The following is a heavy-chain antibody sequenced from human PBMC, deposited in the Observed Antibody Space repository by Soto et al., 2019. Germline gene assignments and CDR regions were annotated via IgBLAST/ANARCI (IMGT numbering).Heavy chain of an antibody. Sequence: ASVKVSCKASGYTFTSYAMHLVRQAPGQRLEWMGWINAGNGNTKYLQKFQGRVTITRDTSASTAYMELSSLRSEDTAVYYCAREVGGAAGDAFDIWGQGTMVTVSS. CDR3: AREVGGAAGDAFDI. J-gene: IGHJ3*02. D-gene: IGHD2-15*01. V-gene: IGHV1-3*01. CDR1: GYTFTSYA. CDR2: INAGNGNT.